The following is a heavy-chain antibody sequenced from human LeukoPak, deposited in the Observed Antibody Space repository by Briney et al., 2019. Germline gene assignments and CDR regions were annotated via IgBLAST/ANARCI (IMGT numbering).Heavy chain of an antibody. V-gene: IGHV4-61*02. CDR1: GGSISSGSYY. CDR2: IYTSGST. J-gene: IGHJ6*03. Sequence: SQTLSLTCTVSGGSISSGSYYWSWIRQPAGKGLEWIGRIYTSGSTNYNPSLKSRVTISGTSKNQFSLKLSSVTAADTAVYYCARSGRGPSYYYYYMDVWGKGTTVTVSS. CDR3: ARSGRGPSYYYYYMDV.